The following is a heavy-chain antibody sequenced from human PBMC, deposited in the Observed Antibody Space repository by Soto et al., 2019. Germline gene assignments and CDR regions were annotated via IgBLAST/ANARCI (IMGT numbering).Heavy chain of an antibody. CDR2: IYYSGST. CDR3: ARTATIFGVVPLDY. CDR1: GGSISGYY. D-gene: IGHD3-3*01. V-gene: IGHV4-59*08. Sequence: SETLSLTCTVSGGSISGYYWNWIRQPPGKGLEWIGYIYYSGSTNYNPSLKSRVTISVDTSNNQFSLKLSSVTAADTAVYYCARTATIFGVVPLDYWAQGTLVTV. J-gene: IGHJ4*02.